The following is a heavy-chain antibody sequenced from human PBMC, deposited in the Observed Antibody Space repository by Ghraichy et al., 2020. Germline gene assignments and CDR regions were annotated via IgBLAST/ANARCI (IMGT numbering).Heavy chain of an antibody. CDR2: ISGSGGST. J-gene: IGHJ4*02. Sequence: LSLTCAASGFTFSSYAMSWVRQAPGKGLEWVSAISGSGGSTYYADSVKGRFTISRDNSKNTLYLQMNSLRAEDTAVYYCAKILSLAGFLANPFDYWGQGTLVTVSS. CDR1: GFTFSSYA. D-gene: IGHD6-13*01. V-gene: IGHV3-23*01. CDR3: AKILSLAGFLANPFDY.